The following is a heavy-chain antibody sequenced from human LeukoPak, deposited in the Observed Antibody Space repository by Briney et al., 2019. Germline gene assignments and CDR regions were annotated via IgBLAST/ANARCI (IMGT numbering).Heavy chain of an antibody. D-gene: IGHD4-11*01. V-gene: IGHV3-30-3*01. J-gene: IGHJ4*02. CDR2: ISYDGSNK. CDR1: GFTFSSYA. Sequence: GGSLRLSCAASGFTFSSYAMHWVRQAPGKGLEWVAVISYDGSNKYYADSVKGRFTISRDNSKNTLYLQMNSLRAEDTAVYYCARDHSNYDYFDYWGQGTLVTVSS. CDR3: ARDHSNYDYFDY.